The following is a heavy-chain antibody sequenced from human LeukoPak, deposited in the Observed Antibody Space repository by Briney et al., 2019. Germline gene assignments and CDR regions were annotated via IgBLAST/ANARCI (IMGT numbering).Heavy chain of an antibody. CDR1: GFTFSSRA. CDR3: ANEIRPNDY. D-gene: IGHD4-17*01. Sequence: GGSLRLSCGASGFTFSSRAMTWVRQAPGKGLEWVSAISISGDTTYYADAVKGRFTIFRDNSKNTVYLQMNSLRAEDTAVYYCANEIRPNDYWGQGTLVTVSS. CDR2: ISISGDTT. J-gene: IGHJ4*02. V-gene: IGHV3-23*01.